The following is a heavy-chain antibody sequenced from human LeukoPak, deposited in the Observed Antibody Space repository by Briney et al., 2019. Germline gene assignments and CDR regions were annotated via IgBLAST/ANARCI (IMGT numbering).Heavy chain of an antibody. D-gene: IGHD3-10*01. V-gene: IGHV5-51*01. J-gene: IGHJ4*02. CDR1: GYSFTNYW. CDR2: IYPGDSDT. Sequence: GESLKISCKASGYSFTNYWIGWVRQMPGKGLEWMGIIYPGDSDTRYSPSFQGQVTISADKSISTAYLQWSSLKASDTAMYYCAIDTNNYYGSGSFDYWGQGTLVTVSS. CDR3: AIDTNNYYGSGSFDY.